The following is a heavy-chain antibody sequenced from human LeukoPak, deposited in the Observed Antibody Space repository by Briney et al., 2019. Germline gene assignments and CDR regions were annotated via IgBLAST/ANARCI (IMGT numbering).Heavy chain of an antibody. CDR2: INSDGSST. Sequence: GGSLRLSCVASGFTFSRYWMHWVRQAPGKGLVWVSHINSDGSSTTYADSVKGRFTISRDNAKNTLYLQMNSLTAEDTAVYYCARESTSLEKFAFDIWGQGTMVTVSS. V-gene: IGHV3-74*01. CDR3: ARESTSLEKFAFDI. J-gene: IGHJ3*02. D-gene: IGHD2/OR15-2a*01. CDR1: GFTFSRYW.